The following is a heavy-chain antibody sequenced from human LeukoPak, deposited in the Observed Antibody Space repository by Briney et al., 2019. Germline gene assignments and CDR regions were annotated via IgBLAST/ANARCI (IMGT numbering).Heavy chain of an antibody. V-gene: IGHV3-33*01. Sequence: GGSLRLSCAACGFTFSSYGMHWVRQAPGKGLEWVAVIWYDGSNKYYADSVKGRFTISRDNSKHTLYLQMNSLRAEDTAVYYCARARCSSTSCYLIYYYYGMDVWGQGTTVTVSS. CDR3: ARARCSSTSCYLIYYYYGMDV. J-gene: IGHJ6*02. CDR1: GFTFSSYG. CDR2: IWYDGSNK. D-gene: IGHD2-2*01.